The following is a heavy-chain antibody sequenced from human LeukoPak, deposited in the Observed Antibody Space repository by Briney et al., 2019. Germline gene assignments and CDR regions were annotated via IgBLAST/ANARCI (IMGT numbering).Heavy chain of an antibody. V-gene: IGHV4-59*08. CDR2: IYYSGST. CDR3: AGITTMIVLNGALDI. CDR1: GGSISSYY. J-gene: IGHJ3*02. Sequence: SETLSLTCTVSGGSISSYYWSWIRQPPGKGLEWIGYIYYSGSTNYNPSLKSRVTISVDTSKNQFSLKLSSVTAADTAVYYCAGITTMIVLNGALDIWGQGTMVTVSS. D-gene: IGHD3-22*01.